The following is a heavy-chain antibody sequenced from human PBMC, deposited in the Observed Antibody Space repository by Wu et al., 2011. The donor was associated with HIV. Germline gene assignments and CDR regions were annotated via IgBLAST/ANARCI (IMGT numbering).Heavy chain of an antibody. J-gene: IGHJ6*03. D-gene: IGHD6-6*01. Sequence: QVQRVQSGAEVKKPGSSVKVSCKASGGTFSSYAISWVRQAPGQGLEWMGGIIPIFGTTNYAQKFQGRVTITADKSTSTAFMELSSLRSDDTAVYYCARETNIVARRMDYFYYMDVWGKGTTVTVSS. V-gene: IGHV1-69*14. CDR3: ARETNIVARRMDYFYYMDV. CDR1: GGTFSSYA. CDR2: IIPIFGTT.